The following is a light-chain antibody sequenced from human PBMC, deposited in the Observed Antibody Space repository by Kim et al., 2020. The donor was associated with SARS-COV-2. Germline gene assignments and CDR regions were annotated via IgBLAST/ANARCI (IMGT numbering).Light chain of an antibody. CDR2: GAS. J-gene: IGKJ1*01. V-gene: IGKV1-12*01. Sequence: ASVRDRGTITCRARQGISTWLAWYQQKPGRAPRLLIYGASNLQDGVPSRFSGSGSGTDFTLTINFLQPEDFATYYCQQPNTFPWTFGQGTKVDIK. CDR3: QQPNTFPWT. CDR1: QGISTW.